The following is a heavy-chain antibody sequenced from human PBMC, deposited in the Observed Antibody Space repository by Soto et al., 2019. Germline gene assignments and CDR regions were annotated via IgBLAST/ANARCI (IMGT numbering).Heavy chain of an antibody. V-gene: IGHV3-30-3*01. D-gene: IGHD5-12*01. CDR1: GFTFSSYA. Sequence: GGSLRLSCAASGFTFSSYAMHWVRQAPGKGLEWVAVISYDGSNKYYADSVKGRFTISRDNSKNTLYLQMNSLRAEDTAVYYCARDLRRWLQSNWFDPWGQGTLVTVSS. CDR3: ARDLRRWLQSNWFDP. J-gene: IGHJ5*02. CDR2: ISYDGSNK.